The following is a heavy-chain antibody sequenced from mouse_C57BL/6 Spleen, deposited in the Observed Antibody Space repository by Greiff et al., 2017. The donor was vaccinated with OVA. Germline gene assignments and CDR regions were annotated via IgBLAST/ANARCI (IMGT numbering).Heavy chain of an antibody. CDR2: IWTGGGT. Sequence: VQLVESGPGLVAPSQSLSITCTVSGFSLTSYAISWVRQPPGKGLEWLGVIWTGGGTNYNSALKSRLSISKDNSKSQVFLKMNSLQTDDTARYYCATYYGSSYDYAMDYWGQGTSVTVSS. CDR1: GFSLTSYA. CDR3: ATYYGSSYDYAMDY. D-gene: IGHD1-1*01. J-gene: IGHJ4*01. V-gene: IGHV2-9-1*01.